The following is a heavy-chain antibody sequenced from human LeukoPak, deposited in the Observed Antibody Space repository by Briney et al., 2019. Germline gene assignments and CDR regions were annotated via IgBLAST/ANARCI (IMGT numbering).Heavy chain of an antibody. CDR1: GDSVSNNIAA. CDR3: ARAGVQQSDYYYYYMDV. V-gene: IGHV6-1*01. D-gene: IGHD6-13*01. J-gene: IGHJ6*03. CDR2: TYYRSKWYN. Sequence: SQTLSLTCAISGDSVSNNIAAWNWIRQSPSRGLEWLGRTYYRSKWYNDYAVSVKSRITINPDTSKNQFSLQLNSVTPEDTAVYYCARAGVQQSDYYYYYMDVWGKGTTVTVSS.